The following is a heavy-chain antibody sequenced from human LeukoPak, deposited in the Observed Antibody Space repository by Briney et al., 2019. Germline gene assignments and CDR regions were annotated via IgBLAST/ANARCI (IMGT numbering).Heavy chain of an antibody. CDR2: IRSKVYGGTP. J-gene: IGHJ4*02. CDR3: TRDQTPYY. Sequence: PGGSLRLSCTASGFTFGDYAMTWDRQAPGKGLEWVGFIRSKVYGGTPEYAASVKGRFTISRDDSQGIAYLQMNSLKTEDTAVYYCTRDQTPYYWGQGTLVTVSS. CDR1: GFTFGDYA. V-gene: IGHV3-49*04.